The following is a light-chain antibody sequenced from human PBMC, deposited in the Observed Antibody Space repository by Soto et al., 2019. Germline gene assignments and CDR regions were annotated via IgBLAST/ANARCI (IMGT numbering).Light chain of an antibody. CDR3: QQYGSSPPIT. J-gene: IGKJ5*01. Sequence: EIVLTQSPGTLSLSPGERATLSCRASQSVSSSYLAWYQQKPGQAPRLLIYGASSRATGIPVRFSGSGSRTDFTLTISRLEPEDFAVYYCQQYGSSPPITFGQGTRLEIK. V-gene: IGKV3-20*01. CDR2: GAS. CDR1: QSVSSSY.